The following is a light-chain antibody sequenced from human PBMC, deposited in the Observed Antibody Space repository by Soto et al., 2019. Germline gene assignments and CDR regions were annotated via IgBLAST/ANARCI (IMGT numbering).Light chain of an antibody. J-gene: IGLJ3*02. Sequence: QSVLTQPPSVSGAPGQRVTISCTEXSSXIGAGYDVHWYQQLPGTAPKLLIYGNSNRPSGVPDRFSGSKSGTSASLAITGLQAEDEADYYCQSYDSSLSGWVFGGGTKVTVL. V-gene: IGLV1-40*01. CDR3: QSYDSSLSGWV. CDR2: GNS. CDR1: SSXIGAGYD.